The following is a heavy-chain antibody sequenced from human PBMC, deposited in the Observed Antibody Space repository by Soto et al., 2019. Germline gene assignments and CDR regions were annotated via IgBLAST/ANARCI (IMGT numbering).Heavy chain of an antibody. V-gene: IGHV4-34*01. Sequence: LSLTCAVYGGSFSGYYWSWIRQPPGKGLGWIGEINHSGSTNYNPSLKSRVTISVDTSKNQFSLKLSSVTAADTAVYYCARGHRKFSGSYWPDWLDPWGQGTLVTVS. CDR1: GGSFSGYY. CDR2: INHSGST. CDR3: ARGHRKFSGSYWPDWLDP. J-gene: IGHJ5*02. D-gene: IGHD1-26*01.